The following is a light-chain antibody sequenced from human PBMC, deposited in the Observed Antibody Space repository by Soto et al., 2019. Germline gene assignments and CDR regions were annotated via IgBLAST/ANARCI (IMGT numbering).Light chain of an antibody. J-gene: IGKJ1*01. CDR3: QQYNSYPWT. CDR2: KTS. CDR1: QTISSW. Sequence: DIQMAQSPSTLSGSVGDRVTITCRASQTISSWLAWYQQKPGKAPKLLIYKTSSLESGVPSRFSGSRSGTEFTLTISSLQPEDFATYFCQQYNSYPWTFGQGTKVDIK. V-gene: IGKV1-5*03.